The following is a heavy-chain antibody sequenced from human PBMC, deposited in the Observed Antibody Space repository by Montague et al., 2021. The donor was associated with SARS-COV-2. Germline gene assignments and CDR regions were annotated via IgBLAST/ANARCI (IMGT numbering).Heavy chain of an antibody. CDR2: IYDSGST. Sequence: TLSLTCTVSGASISSGPFYWSWIRQYPGKGLEWIGYIYDSGSTYYNPSLKSRISMSVDPSKNQFSLTVNSVTAADTAVYYCVTQQADGRGDFDYWGQGTLVTVSS. D-gene: IGHD1-1*01. CDR1: GASISSGPFY. V-gene: IGHV4-31*03. J-gene: IGHJ4*02. CDR3: VTQQADGRGDFDY.